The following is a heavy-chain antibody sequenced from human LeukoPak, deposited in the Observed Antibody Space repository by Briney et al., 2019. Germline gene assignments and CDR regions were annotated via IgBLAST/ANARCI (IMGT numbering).Heavy chain of an antibody. J-gene: IGHJ6*02. CDR1: GFTFNNFA. Sequence: GGSLRLSCSASGFTFNNFAMSWVRQAPGKGLEWVSSISSSSSYIYYADSVKGRFTISRDNAKNSLYLQMNSLRAEDTAVYYCARGSMSGSSWQNSHYYYYYGMDVWGQGTTVTVSS. V-gene: IGHV3-21*01. D-gene: IGHD6-13*01. CDR2: ISSSSSYI. CDR3: ARGSMSGSSWQNSHYYYYYGMDV.